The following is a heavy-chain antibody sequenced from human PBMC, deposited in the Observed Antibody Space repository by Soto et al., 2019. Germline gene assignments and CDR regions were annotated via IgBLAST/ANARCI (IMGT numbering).Heavy chain of an antibody. V-gene: IGHV3-33*01. D-gene: IGHD3-3*02. J-gene: IGHJ3*02. CDR3: ARDRIGHNAFDI. CDR2: IWYDGSNK. CDR1: GFTFSSFG. Sequence: QVQLVESGGGVVQPGRSLRLSCAASGFTFSSFGMHWVRQAPGKGLEWVAVIWYDGSNKYYADSVKGRFTISRDNSKNTLYLQMNSLRAEDTAVYYCARDRIGHNAFDIWGQGTMVTVSS.